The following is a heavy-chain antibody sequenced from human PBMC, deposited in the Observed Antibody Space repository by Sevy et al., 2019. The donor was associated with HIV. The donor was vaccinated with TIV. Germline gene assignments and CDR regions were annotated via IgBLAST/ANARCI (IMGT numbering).Heavy chain of an antibody. CDR2: IRNRPNSYTT. V-gene: IGHV3-72*01. CDR3: VRGPIYGVGGCQQISPYCLDV. CDR1: GFTFSDHY. Sequence: GESLKISCAASGFTFSDHYVDWVRQAPGKGLEWVGRIRNRPNSYTTEYAASVKGRFTISRDGSRNSVYLQMNSLKSQDSAVYYCVRGPIYGVGGCQQISPYCLDVWGKGATVTVSS. J-gene: IGHJ6*03. D-gene: IGHD2-21*02.